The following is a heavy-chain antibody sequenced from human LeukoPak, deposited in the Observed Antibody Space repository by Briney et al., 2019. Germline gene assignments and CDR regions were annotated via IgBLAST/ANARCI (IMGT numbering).Heavy chain of an antibody. Sequence: ASVTVYRTASGKTCTIYGINWVRQETEQGMGWMGWMNINSGSTGYAQKFQGRVTTTRDTSISKVYMKEISMRSEDTAVDYCASQNDYGDSWAGNWGQGTLVTVCS. V-gene: IGHV1-8*01. CDR2: MNINSGST. D-gene: IGHD4-17*01. J-gene: IGHJ4*02. CDR3: ASQNDYGDSWAGN. CDR1: GKTCTIYG.